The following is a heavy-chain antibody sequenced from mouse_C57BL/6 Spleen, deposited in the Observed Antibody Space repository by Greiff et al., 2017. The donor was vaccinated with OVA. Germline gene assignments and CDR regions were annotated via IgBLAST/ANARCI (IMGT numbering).Heavy chain of an antibody. CDR1: GYTFTSYW. V-gene: IGHV1-55*01. D-gene: IGHD2-4*01. CDR3: ARYYDYDGGFAY. Sequence: VQLQQPGAELVKPGASVKMSCKASGYTFTSYWITWVKQRPGQGLEWIGDIYPGSGSTNYNEKFKSKATLTVDTSSSTAYMQLSSLTSEDSAVYYCARYYDYDGGFAYWGQGTLVTVSA. CDR2: IYPGSGST. J-gene: IGHJ3*01.